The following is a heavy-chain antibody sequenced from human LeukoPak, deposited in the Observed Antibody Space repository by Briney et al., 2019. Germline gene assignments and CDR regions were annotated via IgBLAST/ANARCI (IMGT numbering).Heavy chain of an antibody. CDR3: AKDMRPYYDSSGLLY. V-gene: IGHV3-43D*03. J-gene: IGHJ4*02. Sequence: GGSLRLSCAASGFTFDDYAMHWVRQAPGKGLEWGSLIRWDGGSTYYADSVKGRFTISRDNSKNSLYLQMNSLRAEDTALYSCAKDMRPYYDSSGLLYWGQGTLVTVSS. D-gene: IGHD3-22*01. CDR2: IRWDGGST. CDR1: GFTFDDYA.